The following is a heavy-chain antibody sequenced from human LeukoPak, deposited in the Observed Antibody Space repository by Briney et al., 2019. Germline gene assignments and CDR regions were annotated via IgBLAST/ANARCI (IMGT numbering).Heavy chain of an antibody. J-gene: IGHJ5*02. V-gene: IGHV4-39*01. D-gene: IGHD1-26*01. CDR2: IYYSGST. CDR3: ARLENSGSYTSHWFDP. CDR1: GGSISSSSYY. Sequence: SETLSLTCTVSGGSISSSSYYWGWIRQPPGKGLEWIGSIYYSGSTYYNPSLKSRVTISVDTSKNQFSLKLSSVTAADTVVYYCARLENSGSYTSHWFDPWGQGTLVTVSS.